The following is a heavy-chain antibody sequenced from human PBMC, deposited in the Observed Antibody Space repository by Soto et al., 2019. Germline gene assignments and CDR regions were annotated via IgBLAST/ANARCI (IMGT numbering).Heavy chain of an antibody. J-gene: IGHJ4*02. V-gene: IGHV3-11*01. Sequence: PGGPLRLSCSASGFTFSDYYMTWIRQAPGKGLEWVSYIDNSGTIKYYADSVKGRFTISRDNTKNSLSLQMNSLGAEDTAIYYCARIEGDCSGGSCYSGGFDYWGQGALVTVPS. D-gene: IGHD2-15*01. CDR3: ARIEGDCSGGSCYSGGFDY. CDR1: GFTFSDYY. CDR2: IDNSGTIK.